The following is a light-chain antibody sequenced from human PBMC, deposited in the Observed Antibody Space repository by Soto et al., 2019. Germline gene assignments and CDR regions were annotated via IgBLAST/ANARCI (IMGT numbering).Light chain of an antibody. J-gene: IGLJ3*02. V-gene: IGLV1-44*01. CDR1: SSNIGSNT. CDR2: SNN. Sequence: QSVLTQPPSASGTPGQRVTISCSGSSSNIGSNTVNWYQQLPGTAPKLLIYSNNQRPSGVPERFSGAKSGTSASLAISGLRSEDEADYYCATWDDSLRIWVFGGGTKLTVL. CDR3: ATWDDSLRIWV.